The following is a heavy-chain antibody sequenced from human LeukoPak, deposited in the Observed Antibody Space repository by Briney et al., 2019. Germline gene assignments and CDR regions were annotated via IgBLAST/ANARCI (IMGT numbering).Heavy chain of an antibody. CDR2: IYSGGST. D-gene: IGHD6-13*01. CDR1: GFTVSSNY. Sequence: GGSLRLSCAASGFTVSSNYMSWVRQAPGKGLEWVSVIYSGGSTYYADSVKGRFTISRDNSKNTPYLQMNSLRAEDTAVYYCARVRRPYSSSWYRVNWFDPWGQGTLVTVSS. CDR3: ARVRRPYSSSWYRVNWFDP. V-gene: IGHV3-53*01. J-gene: IGHJ5*02.